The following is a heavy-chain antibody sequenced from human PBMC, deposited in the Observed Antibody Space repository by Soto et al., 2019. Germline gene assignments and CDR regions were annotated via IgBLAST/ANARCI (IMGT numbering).Heavy chain of an antibody. J-gene: IGHJ4*02. V-gene: IGHV3-23*01. CDR3: AKVPYDFWSGYYPPLYFDY. Sequence: EVQLLESGGGLVQPGGSLRLSCAASGFTFSSYVMSWVRQAPGKGLEWVSGISGSGGSTYYADSVKGRFTISRDNSKNTLYLQMNSLRVEDTAVYYCAKVPYDFWSGYYPPLYFDYWGQGTLVTVSS. D-gene: IGHD3-3*01. CDR1: GFTFSSYV. CDR2: ISGSGGST.